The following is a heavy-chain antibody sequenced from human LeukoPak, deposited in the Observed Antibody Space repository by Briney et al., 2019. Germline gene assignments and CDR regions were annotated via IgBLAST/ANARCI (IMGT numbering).Heavy chain of an antibody. D-gene: IGHD6-19*01. CDR2: IYYSGST. V-gene: IGHV4-59*08. J-gene: IGHJ4*02. Sequence: PSETLSLTCTVSGGSISSYYWSWLRQPPGKGLEWIGYIYYSGSTNYNPSLKSRVTISVDTSKNQFSLKLSSVTAADTAVYYCARGHSSGWYFDYWGQGTLVTVSS. CDR1: GGSISSYY. CDR3: ARGHSSGWYFDY.